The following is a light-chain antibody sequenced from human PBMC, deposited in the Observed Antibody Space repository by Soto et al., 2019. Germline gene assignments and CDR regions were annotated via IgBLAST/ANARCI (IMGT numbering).Light chain of an antibody. CDR2: LGS. CDR3: LQARHTPST. J-gene: IGKJ3*01. V-gene: IGKV2-28*01. Sequence: DIVMTQSPLSLPVTPGEPASISCRSSQSLLHSNGYNYLDWYLQKPGQSPQLLIYLGSYRASGVPGRFSGSGSDPDFTLKISRVEAEDVAVYYCLQARHTPSTFGPGTKVDIK. CDR1: QSLLHSNGYNY.